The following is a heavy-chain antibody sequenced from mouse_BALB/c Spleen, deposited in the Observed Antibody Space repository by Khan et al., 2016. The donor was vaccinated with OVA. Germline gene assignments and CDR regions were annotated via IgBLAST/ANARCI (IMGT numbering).Heavy chain of an antibody. J-gene: IGHJ4*01. CDR2: IWSDGST. CDR1: GFSLTNYG. V-gene: IGHV2-6-1*01. CDR3: ARQPDDHYNIMDY. Sequence: VQLQESGPGLVAPSQSLSITCTISGFSLTNYGVHWVRQPPGKGLEWLVVIWSDGSTTYNSALKSRLTITKDNSKSQVFLEMNSLQTDDTAMYFCARQPDDHYNIMDYWGQGTSVTVSS.